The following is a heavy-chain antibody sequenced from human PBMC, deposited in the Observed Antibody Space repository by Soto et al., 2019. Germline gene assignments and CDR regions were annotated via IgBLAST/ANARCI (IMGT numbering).Heavy chain of an antibody. J-gene: IGHJ4*02. CDR1: GGSISSSSYY. CDR3: ARPPPGYSYGAYDY. V-gene: IGHV4-39*01. Sequence: PSETLSLTCTVSGGSISSSSYYWGWIRQPPGKGLEWIGSIYYSGSTYYNPYLKSRVTISVDTSKNQFSLKLTSVTAADTSVYYCARPPPGYSYGAYDYWGQGTLVTVSS. D-gene: IGHD5-18*01. CDR2: IYYSGST.